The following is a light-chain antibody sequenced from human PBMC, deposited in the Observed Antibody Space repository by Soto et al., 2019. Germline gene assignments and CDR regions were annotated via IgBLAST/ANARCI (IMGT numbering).Light chain of an antibody. V-gene: IGLV2-18*02. CDR3: SSYTSNSTYV. Sequence: QSARTQPASGSGSPGQSVTISGTVTSSDVGTYSHVSWYQQPPGKAPKLMIYDVSNRPSGVPDRFSGSKSGNTASLTISGLQAEDEADYYCSSYTSNSTYVFGTGTKVTVL. CDR2: DVS. J-gene: IGLJ1*01. CDR1: SSDVGTYSH.